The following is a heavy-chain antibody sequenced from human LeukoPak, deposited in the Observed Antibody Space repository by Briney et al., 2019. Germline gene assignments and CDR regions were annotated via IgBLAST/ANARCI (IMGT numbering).Heavy chain of an antibody. Sequence: GGSLRLSCAASGFTFSSYWMSWVRQAPGKGLEWVANIKQDGSEKYYVDSVKGRFTTSRDDSKNMLYLQMNSLSAEDTAVYYCARSYSGSGSYYPIFYWGQGTLVTVSS. CDR3: ARSYSGSGSYYPIFY. J-gene: IGHJ4*02. D-gene: IGHD3-10*01. V-gene: IGHV3-7*01. CDR2: IKQDGSEK. CDR1: GFTFSSYW.